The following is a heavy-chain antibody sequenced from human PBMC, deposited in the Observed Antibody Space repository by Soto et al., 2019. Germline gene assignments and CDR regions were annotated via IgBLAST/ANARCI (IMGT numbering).Heavy chain of an antibody. V-gene: IGHV1-69*01. CDR3: ARSQGSSTSLEIYYYYYYGMDV. CDR1: GGTFSSYA. D-gene: IGHD2-2*01. J-gene: IGHJ6*02. CDR2: INPISGTA. Sequence: QVQLVQSGAEVKKPGSSVKVSCKASGGTFSSYAISWVRHAPGQGLEWMGGINPISGTANYAQKFQGRVTITADESTSTAYMELSSLRSEDTAVYYCARSQGSSTSLEIYYYYYYGMDVWGQGTTVTVSS.